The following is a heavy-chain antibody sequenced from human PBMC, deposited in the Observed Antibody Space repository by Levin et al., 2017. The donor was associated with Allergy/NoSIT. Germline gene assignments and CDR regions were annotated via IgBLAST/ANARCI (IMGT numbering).Heavy chain of an antibody. CDR1: RYTFTDYY. V-gene: IGHV1-2*02. D-gene: IGHD5-12*01. J-gene: IGHJ4*02. CDR3: ARGRGEVYGYRGSDRDHYFDF. CDR2: INPYSGDT. Sequence: GESLKISCKASRYTFTDYYMHWVRQAPGQGLEWMGWINPYSGDTNYAQRFQGRVTMTRDTSISTAYMDLSRLRSDDTAVYYCARGRGEVYGYRGSDRDHYFDFWGQGTLVNVSS.